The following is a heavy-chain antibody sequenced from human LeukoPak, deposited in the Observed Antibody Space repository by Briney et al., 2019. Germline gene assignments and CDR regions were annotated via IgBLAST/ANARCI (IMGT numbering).Heavy chain of an antibody. CDR3: ARTNLYYDILTGLDY. CDR2: IKQDGSEK. V-gene: IGHV3-7*01. CDR1: GFTFSSYW. D-gene: IGHD3-9*01. Sequence: GGSLRLSCAASGFTFSSYWMSWVRQAPGKGLEWVANIKQDGSEKYYVDSVKGRFTISRDNAKNSLYLQMNSLRAEDTAVYYCARTNLYYDILTGLDYWGQGTLVTVSS. J-gene: IGHJ4*02.